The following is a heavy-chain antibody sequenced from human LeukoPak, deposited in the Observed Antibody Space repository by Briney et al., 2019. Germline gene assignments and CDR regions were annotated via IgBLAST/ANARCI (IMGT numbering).Heavy chain of an antibody. Sequence: PSETLSLTCTVSGGSISSYYWSWIRQPAGKGLECIGRIYTSGSTNYNPSLKSPVTMSVDTSKNQFSLKLSSVTAADTAVYYCARHRVELLACYFDYWGQGTLVTVSS. CDR2: IYTSGST. CDR3: ARHRVELLACYFDY. D-gene: IGHD1-7*01. V-gene: IGHV4-4*07. J-gene: IGHJ4*02. CDR1: GGSISSYY.